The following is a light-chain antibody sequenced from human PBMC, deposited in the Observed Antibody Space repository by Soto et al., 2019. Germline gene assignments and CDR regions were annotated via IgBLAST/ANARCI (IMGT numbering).Light chain of an antibody. J-gene: IGKJ4*01. Sequence: EIVLTQSPVTLSLSPGERATLSCRASQRVSSGYLAWYQQKPGQAPRLLIYGASSRATGIPDRFSGSGSGTDFTLTISRLEPEDFAVYYCQQYGTSPLTFGGGTKVDIK. CDR2: GAS. V-gene: IGKV3-20*01. CDR3: QQYGTSPLT. CDR1: QRVSSGY.